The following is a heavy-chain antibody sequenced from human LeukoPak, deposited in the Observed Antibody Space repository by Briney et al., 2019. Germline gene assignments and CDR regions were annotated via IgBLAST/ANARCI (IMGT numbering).Heavy chain of an antibody. CDR1: GGSISSASYY. CDR3: ARDWAMSTVTNPMDV. J-gene: IGHJ6*03. CDR2: IHGTGNT. V-gene: IGHV4-61*09. D-gene: IGHD4-17*01. Sequence: SQTLSLTCTVSGGSISSASYYWSWIRQPAGKGLEWIGHIHGTGNTNYNPSLKSRVTMSVDTSKNQFSLKVRSVTAADTAVYYCARDWAMSTVTNPMDVWGKGTTVSISS.